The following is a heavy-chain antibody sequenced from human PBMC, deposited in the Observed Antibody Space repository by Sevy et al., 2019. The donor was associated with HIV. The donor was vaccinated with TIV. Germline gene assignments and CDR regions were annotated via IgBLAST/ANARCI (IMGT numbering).Heavy chain of an antibody. V-gene: IGHV3-21*03. Sequence: GGSLRLSCAGSGFTFSYYTMNWVRQAPGKGLEWVSSISSGSSYIFYADSMKGRFTVSRDNAKNSLFLQMNSLRDEDTALYYCARSTDYYDNSGYDSWGRGTLVTVSS. CDR3: ARSTDYYDNSGYDS. CDR2: ISSGSSYI. J-gene: IGHJ4*02. D-gene: IGHD3-22*01. CDR1: GFTFSYYT.